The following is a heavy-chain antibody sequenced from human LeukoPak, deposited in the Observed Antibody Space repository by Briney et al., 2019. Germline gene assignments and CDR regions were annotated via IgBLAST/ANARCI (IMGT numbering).Heavy chain of an antibody. CDR2: IYPGDSDT. J-gene: IGHJ6*03. D-gene: IGHD7-27*01. Sequence: GGSLKISCKGSGYSFTSYWIGRVRQMPGKGLEWMGIIYPGDSDTRYSPSFQGQVTISADKSISTAYLQWSSLKASDTAMYYCARRTGTAGPHGYYYYMDVWGKGTTVTVSS. V-gene: IGHV5-51*01. CDR3: ARRTGTAGPHGYYYYMDV. CDR1: GYSFTSYW.